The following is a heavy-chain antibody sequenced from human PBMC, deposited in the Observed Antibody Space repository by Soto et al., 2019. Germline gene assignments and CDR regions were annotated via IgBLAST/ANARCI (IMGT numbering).Heavy chain of an antibody. CDR2: ISSSSSYT. J-gene: IGHJ6*02. D-gene: IGHD5-12*01. V-gene: IGHV3-11*06. CDR1: GFTFSDYY. Sequence: PGGSLRLSCAASGFTFSDYYMSWIRQAPGKGLEWVSYISSSSSYTNYADSVKGRFTISRDNAKNSLYLQMNSLRAEDTAVYYCARDRDIAPRDSNYYYGMDVWGQGTTVTVSS. CDR3: ARDRDIAPRDSNYYYGMDV.